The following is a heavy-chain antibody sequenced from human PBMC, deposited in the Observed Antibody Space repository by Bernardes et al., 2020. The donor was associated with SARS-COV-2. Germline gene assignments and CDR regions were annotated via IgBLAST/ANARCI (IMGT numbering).Heavy chain of an antibody. CDR3: AGHPYGMDV. Sequence: LALTFTVSGGSISHYYWGWIRQPPGKGLEWIGSIYYSGSTYYNPSLKSRVTISVDTSKNQFSLKLSSVTAADTAVYYCAGHPYGMDVWGQGTTVTVSS. CDR2: IYYSGST. CDR1: GGSISHYY. V-gene: IGHV4-39*01. J-gene: IGHJ6*02.